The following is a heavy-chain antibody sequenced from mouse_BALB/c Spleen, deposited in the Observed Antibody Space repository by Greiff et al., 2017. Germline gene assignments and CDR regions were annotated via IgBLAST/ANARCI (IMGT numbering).Heavy chain of an antibody. V-gene: IGHV1-87*01. Sequence: VQLQESGAELARPGASVKLSCKASGYTFTSYWMQWVKQRPGQGLEWIGAIYPGDGDTRYTQKFKGKATLTADKSSSTAYMQLSSLASEDSAVYYCARTSYDFYAMDYWGQGTSVTVSS. CDR3: ARTSYDFYAMDY. J-gene: IGHJ4*01. D-gene: IGHD2-12*01. CDR2: IYPGDGDT. CDR1: GYTFTSYW.